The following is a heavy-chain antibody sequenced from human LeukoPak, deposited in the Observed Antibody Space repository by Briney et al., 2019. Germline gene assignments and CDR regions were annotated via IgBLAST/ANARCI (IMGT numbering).Heavy chain of an antibody. CDR2: IIPIFGTA. V-gene: IGHV1-69*05. CDR3: ARDGYDSSGSHEPELLDY. Sequence: SVKVSCKASGGTFSSYAISWVRQAPGQGLEWMGGIIPIFGTANYAQKFQGRVTITTDESTSTAYMELSSLRSEDTAVYYCARDGYDSSGSHEPELLDYWGQGTLVTVSS. D-gene: IGHD3-22*01. J-gene: IGHJ4*02. CDR1: GGTFSSYA.